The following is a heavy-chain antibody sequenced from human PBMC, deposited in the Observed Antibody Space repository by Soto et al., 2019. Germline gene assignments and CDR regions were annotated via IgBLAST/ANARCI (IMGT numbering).Heavy chain of an antibody. CDR3: ARIPGVKCSGGSCYSVGAFDI. V-gene: IGHV2-26*01. CDR1: GFSLSNARMG. CDR2: IFSNDEK. D-gene: IGHD2-15*01. Sequence: QVTLKESGPVLVKPTETLTLTCTVSGFSLSNARMGVSWIRQPPGKAQEWLAHIFSNDEKSYSTSLKSRLTISKDTSKSQVVLTMTNMDPVDTATYYCARIPGVKCSGGSCYSVGAFDIWGQGTMVTVSS. J-gene: IGHJ3*02.